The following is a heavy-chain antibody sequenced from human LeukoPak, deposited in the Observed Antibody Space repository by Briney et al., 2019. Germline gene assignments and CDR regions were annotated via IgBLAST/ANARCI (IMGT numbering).Heavy chain of an antibody. CDR2: IYYSGST. D-gene: IGHD6-13*01. CDR1: GGSISSYY. V-gene: IGHV4-59*01. Sequence: RPSATLSLTCTSSGGSISSYYRSWLRQPPGKGLDWIGYIYYSGSTNYNPSLKSRVTISVDTSKNQFSLKLSSVIAADTAVYYCARVAAAYDWYFDLWGRGTLVTVSS. CDR3: ARVAAAYDWYFDL. J-gene: IGHJ2*01.